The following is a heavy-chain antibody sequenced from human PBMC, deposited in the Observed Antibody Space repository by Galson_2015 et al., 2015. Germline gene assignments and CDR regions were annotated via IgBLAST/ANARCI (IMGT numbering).Heavy chain of an antibody. D-gene: IGHD4-17*01. CDR1: GFTFSNYA. J-gene: IGHJ4*02. CDR2: ISGGGGTT. Sequence: SLRLSCAASGFTFSNYAMSWVRQAPGKGLEWVSGISGGGGTTYYPDSVKGRFTISRDNSKSTLYMQMNSLRADDTAIYYCATRAPLSPETTSGRYFDSWGQGTLVTASS. CDR3: ATRAPLSPETTSGRYFDS. V-gene: IGHV3-23*01.